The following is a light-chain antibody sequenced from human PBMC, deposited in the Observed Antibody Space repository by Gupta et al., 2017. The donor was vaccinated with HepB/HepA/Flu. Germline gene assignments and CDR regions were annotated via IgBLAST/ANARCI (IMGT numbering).Light chain of an antibody. CDR3: QQEGSSPWT. J-gene: IGKJ1*01. Sequence: EIVLTQSPGTLSLSPGERVTLSCRASQSVSSSYLAWYQQRPGQAPRLLIYGASSRATGISDRFSGSGSGTDFTLTISRRESEDFAVYYCQQEGSSPWTFGQGTKVEIK. CDR1: QSVSSSY. CDR2: GAS. V-gene: IGKV3-20*01.